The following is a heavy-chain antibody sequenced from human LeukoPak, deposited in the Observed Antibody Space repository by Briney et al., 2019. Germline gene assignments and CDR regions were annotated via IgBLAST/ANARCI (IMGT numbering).Heavy chain of an antibody. CDR2: ISDSGGST. V-gene: IGHV3-64D*09. CDR3: VKDFGGYDAFAY. J-gene: IGHJ4*02. CDR1: GFPFSSYA. Sequence: GGSLRLSCSASGFPFSSYAMHWVRQAPGKGLEYVSAISDSGGSTYYADSVKGRFTISRDNSKNTVYLQMSSLRTDDTAVYYCVKDFGGYDAFAYWGQGTLVTVSS. D-gene: IGHD5-12*01.